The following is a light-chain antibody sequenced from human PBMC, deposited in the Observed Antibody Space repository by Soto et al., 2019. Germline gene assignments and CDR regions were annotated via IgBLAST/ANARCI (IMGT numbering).Light chain of an antibody. CDR3: KQYDKWPLT. J-gene: IGKJ4*01. CDR1: QSVSSN. Sequence: EIVMTQSPATLSVSPGGRATLSCRASQSVSSNLAWYQQKPGQAPRLLIYGASTRATGFPARFSGSGSGTEFTLTISSLQSEDFAVYYCKQYDKWPLTFGGGTKVDIK. CDR2: GAS. V-gene: IGKV3-15*01.